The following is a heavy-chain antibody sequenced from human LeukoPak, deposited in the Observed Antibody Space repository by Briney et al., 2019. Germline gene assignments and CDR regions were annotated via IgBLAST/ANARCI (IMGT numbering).Heavy chain of an antibody. D-gene: IGHD3-10*01. CDR3: ARDERGWFDP. CDR2: IYYSGST. J-gene: IGHJ5*02. V-gene: IGHV4-61*01. CDR1: GGSVSSGSYY. Sequence: SETLSLTCTVSGGSVSSGSYYWSWIRQPPGKGLEWIGYIYYSGSTNYNPSLKSRVTISVDTSKNQFSLKLSSVTAADTAVYYCARDERGWFDPWGQGTLVTVSS.